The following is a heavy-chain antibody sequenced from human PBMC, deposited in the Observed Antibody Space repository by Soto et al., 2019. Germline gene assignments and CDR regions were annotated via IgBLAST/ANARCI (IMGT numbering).Heavy chain of an antibody. V-gene: IGHV3-23*01. CDR1: GFTFSNYV. CDR3: AKDQGSSWYEIDY. D-gene: IGHD6-13*01. Sequence: EVQLLESGGGLVQPGGSLRLSCAASGFTFSNYVVTWVRQAPGKGLEWVSTISGSGGSTYYADSVKGRFTISGDNSKNTLYLQMNSLRAEDTAVYYCAKDQGSSWYEIDYWGQGTLVTVSS. CDR2: ISGSGGST. J-gene: IGHJ4*02.